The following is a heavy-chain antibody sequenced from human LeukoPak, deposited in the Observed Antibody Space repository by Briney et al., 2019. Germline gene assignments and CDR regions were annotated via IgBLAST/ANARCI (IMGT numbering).Heavy chain of an antibody. CDR3: ARINSGRHLGDAFDI. D-gene: IGHD1-26*01. Sequence: GGSPRLSCAAFSGYWMTWVRQAPGKGLEWVANIKQDGSEKYYVDPVKGRFTISRDNAKNSVFLQMNSLRAEDTAVYYCARINSGRHLGDAFDIWGQGTTVTVSS. J-gene: IGHJ3*02. V-gene: IGHV3-7*01. CDR2: IKQDGSEK. CDR1: SGYW.